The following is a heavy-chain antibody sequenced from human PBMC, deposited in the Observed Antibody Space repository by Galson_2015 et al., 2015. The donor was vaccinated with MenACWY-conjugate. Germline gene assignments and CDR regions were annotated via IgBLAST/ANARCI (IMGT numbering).Heavy chain of an antibody. CDR1: DGSIGSSGHY. D-gene: IGHD3-22*01. J-gene: IGHJ4*02. V-gene: IGHV4-39*07. CDR3: ARDVDSSSYYGTY. CDR2: IHYSGST. Sequence: ETLSLACPVSDGSIGSSGHYWGWIRPAPGQGLVWIGRIHYSGSTYYNPSLKSRFTISVDKSKNQFSLKLSSMTAADTAMYYCARDVDSSSYYGTYWGQGTLVTVSS.